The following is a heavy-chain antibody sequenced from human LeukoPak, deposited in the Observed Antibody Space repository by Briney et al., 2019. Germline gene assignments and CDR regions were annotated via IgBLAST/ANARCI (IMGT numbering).Heavy chain of an antibody. CDR2: ISGSGGST. CDR3: AKVHDYGDYGAFDI. D-gene: IGHD4-17*01. CDR1: GFTFSSYA. Sequence: LAGGSLRLSCAASGFTFSSYAMSWVRQAPGKGLEWVSAISGSGGSTYYADSVKGRFTISRDNSKNPLYLQMNSLRAEDTAVYYCAKVHDYGDYGAFDIWGQGTMVTVSS. V-gene: IGHV3-23*01. J-gene: IGHJ3*02.